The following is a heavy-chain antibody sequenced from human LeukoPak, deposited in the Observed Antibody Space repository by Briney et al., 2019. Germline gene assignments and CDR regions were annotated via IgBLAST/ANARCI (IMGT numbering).Heavy chain of an antibody. Sequence: SETLSLTCAVYGGSFSGYYWSWIRQPPGKGLEWIGEINHSGSTNYNPSLKSRVTISVDTSKNQFSLKLSSVTAADTAVNYCARGHQLLRYFDYWGQGTLVTVSS. CDR1: GGSFSGYY. D-gene: IGHD2-2*01. J-gene: IGHJ4*02. V-gene: IGHV4-34*01. CDR2: INHSGST. CDR3: ARGHQLLRYFDY.